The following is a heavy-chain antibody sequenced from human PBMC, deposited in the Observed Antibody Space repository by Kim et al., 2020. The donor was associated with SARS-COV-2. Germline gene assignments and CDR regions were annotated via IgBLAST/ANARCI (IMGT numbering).Heavy chain of an antibody. J-gene: IGHJ4*01. CDR3: ARGEAWGYASVTYFDT. CDR2: ITWNGDAI. Sequence: GWSLRLSCAGSGFTFCDYAMHWVRQAPGKGLEWVSSITWNGDAIAYADSVRGRFTVSRDNANNSLYLQMNSLRVQDTAFYYCARGEAWGYASVTYFDTWG. V-gene: IGHV3-9*01. D-gene: IGHD3-16*01. CDR1: GFTFCDYA.